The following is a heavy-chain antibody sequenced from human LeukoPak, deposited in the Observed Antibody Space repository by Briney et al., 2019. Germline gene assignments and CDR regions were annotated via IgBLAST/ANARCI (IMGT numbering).Heavy chain of an antibody. CDR1: GYIFTNYY. J-gene: IGHJ4*02. CDR3: AKRGIVIRAVIIIGFHKEAYYFDY. CDR2: INPSGGST. Sequence: GASVKVSCKASGYIFTNYYMHWVRQAPGQGLEWMGIINPSGGSTTYAQKFQGRVTMTRDTSTSTVYMELSSLRSEDTAVYFCAKRGIVIRAVIIIGFHKEAYYFDYWGQGILVTVSS. D-gene: IGHD3-10*01. V-gene: IGHV1-46*01.